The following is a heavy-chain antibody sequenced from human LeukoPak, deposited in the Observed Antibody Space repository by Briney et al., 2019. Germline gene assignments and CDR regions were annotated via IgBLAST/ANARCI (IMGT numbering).Heavy chain of an antibody. J-gene: IGHJ6*02. D-gene: IGHD6-13*01. CDR1: GYTFTSYD. V-gene: IGHV1-8*01. CDR3: ARANSSSWFGGIRNYYYNGMDV. Sequence: GASVKVSCKASGYTFTSYDINWVRQATGQGLEWMGWMNPNSGNTGYAQKFQGRVTMTRNTSISTAYMELSSLRSEDTAVYYCARANSSSWFGGIRNYYYNGMDVWGQGTTVTVSS. CDR2: MNPNSGNT.